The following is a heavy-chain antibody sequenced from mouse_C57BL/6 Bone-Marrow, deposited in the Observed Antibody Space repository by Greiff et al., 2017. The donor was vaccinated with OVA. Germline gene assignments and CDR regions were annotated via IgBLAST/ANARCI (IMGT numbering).Heavy chain of an antibody. V-gene: IGHV1-39*01. Sequence: QLQESGPELVKPGASVKISCKASGYSFTDYNMNWVKQSHGKSLEWIGVINPNYGTTSYNQKFKGKATLTVDQSSSTAYMQLNSLTSEDSAVYYCRIYYGNSYAMDYWGQGTSVTVSS. CDR1: GYSFTDYN. J-gene: IGHJ4*01. CDR3: RIYYGNSYAMDY. D-gene: IGHD2-1*01. CDR2: INPNYGTT.